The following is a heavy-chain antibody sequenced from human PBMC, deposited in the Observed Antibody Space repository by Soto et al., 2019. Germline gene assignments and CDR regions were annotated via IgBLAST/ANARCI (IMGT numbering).Heavy chain of an antibody. V-gene: IGHV3-43*01. CDR2: ISWDGRTA. CDR1: GFPFVDNS. CDR3: ARLSPD. J-gene: IGHJ4*02. Sequence: EVQLVQSGPFVVRPGGPRKLPLQAPGFPFVDNSMHWVRQLPGKGLEWVSLISWDGRTAFYADSVLGRFTISRDDSRNSVYLQMNGLRTEDTAVYYCARLSPDWGQGTLVTVSS. D-gene: IGHD2-15*01.